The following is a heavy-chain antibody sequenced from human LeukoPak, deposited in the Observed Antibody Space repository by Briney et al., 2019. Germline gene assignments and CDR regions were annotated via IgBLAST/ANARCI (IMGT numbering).Heavy chain of an antibody. D-gene: IGHD2-21*01. CDR2: ISYDGSNK. CDR3: AKDFGCGPTDY. Sequence: GGSLRLSCAASGFTFSSYGMHWVRQAPGKGLEWVAVISYDGSNKYYADSVKGRFTISRDNSKNTLYLQMNSLRAEDTAVCYCAKDFGCGPTDYWGQGTLVTVSS. J-gene: IGHJ4*02. V-gene: IGHV3-30*18. CDR1: GFTFSSYG.